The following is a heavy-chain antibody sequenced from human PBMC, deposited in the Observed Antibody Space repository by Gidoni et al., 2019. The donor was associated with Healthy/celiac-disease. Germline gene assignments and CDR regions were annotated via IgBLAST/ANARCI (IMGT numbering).Heavy chain of an antibody. CDR1: GGTFSSSA. V-gene: IGHV1-69*01. CDR2: SIPIFGTA. D-gene: IGHD3-10*01. J-gene: IGHJ6*02. CDR3: ARRFRGSGSYPHSPYGMDV. Sequence: QVQLVQSGTEVKKPGSSVKAACKASGGTFSSSAISWVRQAPGQGLEWMGGSIPIFGTANYAQKFQGRVTITADESTSTAYMELSSLRSEDTAVYYCARRFRGSGSYPHSPYGMDVWGQGTTVTVSS.